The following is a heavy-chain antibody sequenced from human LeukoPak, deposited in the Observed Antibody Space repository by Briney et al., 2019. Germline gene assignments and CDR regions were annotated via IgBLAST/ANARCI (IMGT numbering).Heavy chain of an antibody. CDR1: SGSISSSGYY. Sequence: SETLSLTCTVSSGSISSSGYYWGWIRQPPRKWLEWLASIYYSGSTYYNPSLKSRVTISVDTSKNQLSLKLSSLSAAETAVYYCARHEYSGSYYGLSWFDPWGQGTLVTVSS. J-gene: IGHJ5*02. V-gene: IGHV4-39*01. D-gene: IGHD1-26*01. CDR2: IYYSGST. CDR3: ARHEYSGSYYGLSWFDP.